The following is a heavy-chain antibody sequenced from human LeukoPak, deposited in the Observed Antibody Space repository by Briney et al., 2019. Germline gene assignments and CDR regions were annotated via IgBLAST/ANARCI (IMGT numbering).Heavy chain of an antibody. D-gene: IGHD1/OR15-1a*01. CDR1: GFTFSSYG. Sequence: PGGSLRLSCAASGFTFSSYGMHWVRQAPCKGLEWVAFTRYDGSNKYYADSVKGRFTISRDNAKNSLYLQMNSLRAEDTAVYYCAKDYENKRRAFDIWGQGTMVTVSS. CDR2: TRYDGSNK. J-gene: IGHJ3*02. CDR3: AKDYENKRRAFDI. V-gene: IGHV3-30*02.